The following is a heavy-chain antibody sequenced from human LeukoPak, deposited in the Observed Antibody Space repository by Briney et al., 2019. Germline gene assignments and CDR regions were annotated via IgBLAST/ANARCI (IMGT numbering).Heavy chain of an antibody. V-gene: IGHV1-2*02. D-gene: IGHD3-22*01. CDR2: INPNSGGT. CDR1: GYTFTGYY. Sequence: ASVKVSCKASGYTFTGYYMHWVRQAPGQGLEWMGWINPNSGGTNYAQKFQGRVTMSVDTSKNQFSLKLSSVTAADTAVYYCARMMSGWLLDAFDIWGQGTMVTVSS. CDR3: ARMMSGWLLDAFDI. J-gene: IGHJ3*02.